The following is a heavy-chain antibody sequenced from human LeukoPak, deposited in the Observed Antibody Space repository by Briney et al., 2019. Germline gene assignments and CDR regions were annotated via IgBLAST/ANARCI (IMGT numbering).Heavy chain of an antibody. D-gene: IGHD3-10*02. CDR2: ISSSGSTI. V-gene: IGHV3-48*03. CDR3: ARLVYGELSSYDY. CDR1: GFTFSSYE. J-gene: IGHJ4*02. Sequence: GGSLRLSCAASGFTFSSYEMNWVRQAPGKGLERVSYISSSGSTIYYADSVKGRFTISRDDAKSSLYLQMNSLRADDTAVYYCARLVYGELSSYDYWGQGTLVTVSS.